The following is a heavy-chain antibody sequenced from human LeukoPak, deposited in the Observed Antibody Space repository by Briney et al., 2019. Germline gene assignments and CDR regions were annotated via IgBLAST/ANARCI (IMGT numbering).Heavy chain of an antibody. CDR1: GFXVSSNY. CDR3: AGYSSSWSDYYYGMDV. J-gene: IGHJ6*02. Sequence: GGSLRLSCAASGFXVSSNYMSWVRQAPGKGQEWVSVIYSGGSTYYADSVKGRFTISRDNSKNTLYLQMNSLRAEDTAVYYCAGYSSSWSDYYYGMDVWGQGTTVTVSS. V-gene: IGHV3-66*01. CDR2: IYSGGST. D-gene: IGHD6-13*01.